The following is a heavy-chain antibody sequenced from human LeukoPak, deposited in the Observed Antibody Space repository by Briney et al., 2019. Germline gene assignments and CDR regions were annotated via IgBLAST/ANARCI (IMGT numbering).Heavy chain of an antibody. D-gene: IGHD4-17*01. Sequence: PGGSLRLSCAASGFTFDDYAMHWVRQAPGKGLEWVSGISWNSGSIGYANSVKGRITISRDNAKRSLYLQINSLRAEDTALYYCAKGGTVTTNYYFDSWGQGTLVTVSS. V-gene: IGHV3-9*01. CDR1: GFTFDDYA. CDR3: AKGGTVTTNYYFDS. CDR2: ISWNSGSI. J-gene: IGHJ4*02.